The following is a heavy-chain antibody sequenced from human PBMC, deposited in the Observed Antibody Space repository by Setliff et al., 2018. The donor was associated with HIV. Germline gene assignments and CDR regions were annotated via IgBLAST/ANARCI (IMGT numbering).Heavy chain of an antibody. Sequence: GGSLRLSCAASGFTFSDYYMSWIRQAPGKGLAWVSAISATISYADSVKGRFTISRDNAKNSLYLQMNSLRAEDTAVYYCARGNTMVTDFDYWGQGTLVTVSS. D-gene: IGHD3-10*01. CDR3: ARGNTMVTDFDY. CDR1: GFTFSDYY. CDR2: ISATI. V-gene: IGHV3-11*04. J-gene: IGHJ4*02.